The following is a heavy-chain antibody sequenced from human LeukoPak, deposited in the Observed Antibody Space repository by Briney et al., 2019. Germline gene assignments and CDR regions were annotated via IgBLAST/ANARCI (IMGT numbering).Heavy chain of an antibody. CDR2: IRSKANSYAT. V-gene: IGHV3-73*01. D-gene: IGHD6-19*01. CDR1: GFTFSGSA. Sequence: PGGSLRLSCAASGFTFSGSAMHWVRQASGKGLEWVGRIRSKANSYATAYAASVKGRFTISRDDSKNTAYLQMNSLRAEDTAVYYCARASGWYERGPDYYYYYMDVWGKGTTVTVSS. J-gene: IGHJ6*03. CDR3: ARASGWYERGPDYYYYYMDV.